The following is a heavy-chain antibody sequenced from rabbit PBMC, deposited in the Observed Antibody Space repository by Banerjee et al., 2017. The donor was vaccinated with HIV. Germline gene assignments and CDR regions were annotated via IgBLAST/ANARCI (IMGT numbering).Heavy chain of an antibody. CDR2: INTSSGNT. CDR3: AHCDASYGYAFKL. CDR1: GFSFSSSSS. V-gene: IGHV1S45*01. J-gene: IGHJ4*01. Sequence: QEQLEESGGGLVQPEGSLTLTCTASGFSFSSSSSMCWVRQAPGKGLEWIACINTSSGNTVYATWAKGRFTISKTSWTTVTLQMTSLTAADTATYFCAHCDASYGYAFKLWGPGTLVTVS. D-gene: IGHD6-1*01.